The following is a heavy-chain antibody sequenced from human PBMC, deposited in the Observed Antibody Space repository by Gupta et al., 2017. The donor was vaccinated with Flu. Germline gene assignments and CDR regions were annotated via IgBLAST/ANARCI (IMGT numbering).Heavy chain of an antibody. CDR1: GGSITSYY. D-gene: IGHD3-22*01. V-gene: IGHV4-59*08. J-gene: IGHJ6*02. CDR2: IYYSGST. CDR3: ARLSSGYYYYGVDV. Sequence: QVQLQESGPGLVKPSETLSLTCTVSGGSITSYYWSWIRQPPGKGLEWIGYIYYSGSTNYSPSLKSRVTISVDTSKNQFSLKLSSVTAADTAVYYCARLSSGYYYYGVDVWGQGTTVTVYS.